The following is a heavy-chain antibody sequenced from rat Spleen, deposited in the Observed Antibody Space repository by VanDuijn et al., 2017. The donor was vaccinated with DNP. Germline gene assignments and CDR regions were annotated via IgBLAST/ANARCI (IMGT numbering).Heavy chain of an antibody. CDR1: GLSFSDFN. D-gene: IGHD2-1*01. J-gene: IGHJ2*01. CDR3: STQGFGTYHTDWFDY. V-gene: IGHV5-7*01. CDR2: IVYDGDDT. Sequence: EVQLVESGGGLVQPGRSLKLSCAVSGLSFSDFNMAWVRQAPEKGLEWVATIVYDGDDTYYGDSVKGRFTISRDDAKRTLYLQMDSLRSEDTATYYCSTQGFGTYHTDWFDYWGQGVMVTVSS.